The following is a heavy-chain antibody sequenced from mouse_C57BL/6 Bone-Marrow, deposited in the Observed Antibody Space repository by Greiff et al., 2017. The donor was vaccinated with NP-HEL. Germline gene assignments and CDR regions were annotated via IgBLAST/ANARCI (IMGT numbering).Heavy chain of an antibody. CDR3: ARRTAQATLCDY. D-gene: IGHD3-2*02. V-gene: IGHV1-63*01. J-gene: IGHJ2*01. CDR2: IYPGGGYT. Sequence: QVQLQQSGAELVRPGTSVKMSCKASGYTFTNYWIGWAKQRPGHGLEWIGDIYPGGGYTNYNEKFKGKATLTADKSSSTAYMQFSSLTSEDSAIYYCARRTAQATLCDYWGQGTTLTVSS. CDR1: GYTFTNYW.